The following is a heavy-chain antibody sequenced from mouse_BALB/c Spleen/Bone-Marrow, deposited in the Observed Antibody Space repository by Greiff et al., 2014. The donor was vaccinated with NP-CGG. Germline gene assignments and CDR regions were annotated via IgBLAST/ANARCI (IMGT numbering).Heavy chain of an antibody. D-gene: IGHD2-3*01. J-gene: IGHJ4*01. Sequence: DVMLVESGGDLVKPGGSLKLSCAASGFTFSNYGMSWVRQTPDKRLEWVATISSGGSYTYYPDSVKGRFTISRDNAKNTLYLQMSSVKAEDTAMYYCARRDGGPMDYWGQGTSVTVSS. CDR1: GFTFSNYG. V-gene: IGHV5-6*02. CDR3: ARRDGGPMDY. CDR2: ISSGGSYT.